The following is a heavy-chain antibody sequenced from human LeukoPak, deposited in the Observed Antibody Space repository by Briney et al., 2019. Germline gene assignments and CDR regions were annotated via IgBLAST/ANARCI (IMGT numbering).Heavy chain of an antibody. CDR3: ARGWQWLVHIY. CDR2: ISSSGSTI. CDR1: GFTFSTYE. V-gene: IGHV3-48*03. Sequence: GGSLILSCAASGFTFSTYEMNRVRQAPGKGLEWVSYISSSGSTIYYADSVKGRFTISRDNAKNSLYLQMNSLRAEDTAVYYCARGWQWLVHIYWGQGTLVTASS. J-gene: IGHJ4*02. D-gene: IGHD6-19*01.